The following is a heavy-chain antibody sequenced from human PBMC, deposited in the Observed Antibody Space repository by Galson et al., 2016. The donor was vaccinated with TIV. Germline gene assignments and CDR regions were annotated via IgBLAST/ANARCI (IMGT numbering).Heavy chain of an antibody. V-gene: IGHV3-21*01. CDR1: GFTFSSYT. Sequence: SLRLSCAASGFTFSSYTMHWVRQAPGKEPQWVSSISSSATFIYCADSLKGRFTISRDNTNDLLYLEMNSLRVEDTAIYYCARESQPTLFGVSIFDYWGQGTVVTVSS. CDR3: ARESQPTLFGVSIFDY. D-gene: IGHD3-3*01. CDR2: ISSSATFI. J-gene: IGHJ4*02.